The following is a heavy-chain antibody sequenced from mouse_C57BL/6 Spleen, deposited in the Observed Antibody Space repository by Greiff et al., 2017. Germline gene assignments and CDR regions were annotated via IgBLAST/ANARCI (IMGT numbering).Heavy chain of an antibody. V-gene: IGHV1-50*01. CDR1: GYTFTSYW. D-gene: IGHD1-1*01. J-gene: IGHJ3*01. Sequence: QVQLQQPGAELVKPGASVKLSCKASGYTFTSYWMQWVKQRPGQGLEWIGEIDPSDSYTNYNKKFKGKATLTVDKSSSTAYMQLISLTSEDAAVYYCAITTVVATPAWFAYWGQGTLVTVSA. CDR2: IDPSDSYT. CDR3: AITTVVATPAWFAY.